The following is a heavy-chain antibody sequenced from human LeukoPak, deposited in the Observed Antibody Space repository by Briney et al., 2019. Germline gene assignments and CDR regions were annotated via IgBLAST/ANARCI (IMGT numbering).Heavy chain of an antibody. D-gene: IGHD3-22*01. V-gene: IGHV3-74*01. CDR1: GFSFSSYW. J-gene: IGHJ4*02. CDR3: AKAFGTNGYYQLPIDF. Sequence: PGGSLRLSCAASGFSFSSYWMHWVRQAPGGGLVWVSRINTDGSATFYADSVKGRFTTSRDNSKNILYLLLNNLRAEDTALYYCAKAFGTNGYYQLPIDFWGQGTLVTVSA. CDR2: INTDGSAT.